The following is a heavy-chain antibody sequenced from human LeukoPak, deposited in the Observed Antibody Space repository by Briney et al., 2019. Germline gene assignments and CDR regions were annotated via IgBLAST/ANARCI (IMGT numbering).Heavy chain of an antibody. CDR3: ARGDYDQVLYGMDV. V-gene: IGHV1-24*01. D-gene: IGHD3-16*01. J-gene: IGHJ6*02. Sequence: GASVTVSCKVSGYTLTELSMHWVRQAPGKGLEWMGGFDPEDGETIYAQKFQGRVTMSTDTSTSTAYMELRSLRSDDTAVYYCARGDYDQVLYGMDVWGQGTTVTVSS. CDR2: FDPEDGET. CDR1: GYTLTELS.